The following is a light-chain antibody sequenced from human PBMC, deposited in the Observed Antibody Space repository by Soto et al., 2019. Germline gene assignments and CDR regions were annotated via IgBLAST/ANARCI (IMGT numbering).Light chain of an antibody. J-gene: IGKJ2*01. CDR3: EQYNRWPSLYT. Sequence: EIVMTQSPATLSVSPGEGATLSCRASQSVSHNLAWYQQKPGQAPRLLIYGASTRATGSPTRFSGSGSGTEFTLTLRSMQSEDFAVDYCEQYNRWPSLYTFGQGTKLEIK. V-gene: IGKV3-15*01. CDR2: GAS. CDR1: QSVSHN.